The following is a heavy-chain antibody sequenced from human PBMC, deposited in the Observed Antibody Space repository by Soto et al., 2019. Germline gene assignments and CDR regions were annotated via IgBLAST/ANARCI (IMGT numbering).Heavy chain of an antibody. D-gene: IGHD3-22*01. J-gene: IGHJ4*02. CDR2: IYPGDSDT. CDR1: GYSFTSNW. V-gene: IGHV5-51*01. Sequence: PGESLKISCKGSGYSFTSNWIGWVRQMPGKGLEWTGIIYPGDSDTRYSPPFQGQVTISADKSISTAYLQWSRLKASDSAMYYCARMDSSALGIDYWGQGTLVTVSS. CDR3: ARMDSSALGIDY.